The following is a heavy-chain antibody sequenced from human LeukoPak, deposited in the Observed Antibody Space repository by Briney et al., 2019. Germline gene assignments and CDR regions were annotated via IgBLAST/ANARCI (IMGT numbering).Heavy chain of an antibody. CDR1: GYTFTSYG. D-gene: IGHD6-13*01. CDR2: ISAYNGNT. Sequence: EASVKVSCKASGYTFTSYGISWVRQAPGQGLEWMGWISAYNGNTNYAQKLQGRVTMTTDTSTSTAYMELRSLRSDDTAVYYCARDGSSWYIVRYYGMDVWGQGTTVTVSS. J-gene: IGHJ6*02. CDR3: ARDGSSWYIVRYYGMDV. V-gene: IGHV1-18*01.